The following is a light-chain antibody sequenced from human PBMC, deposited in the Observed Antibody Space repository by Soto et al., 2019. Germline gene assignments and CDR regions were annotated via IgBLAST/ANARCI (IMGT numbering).Light chain of an antibody. Sequence: EIVLTQSPGTLSLSPGEGVTLSCRASQSVSSLAWYQQKPGQAPRLLIYGASSRATGIPDSFSGGGPGTDFTLTISRLAPEDFAVYYCQRYATSPPFTLGQGTRLEIK. CDR3: QRYATSPPFT. CDR1: QSVSS. J-gene: IGKJ5*01. V-gene: IGKV3-20*01. CDR2: GAS.